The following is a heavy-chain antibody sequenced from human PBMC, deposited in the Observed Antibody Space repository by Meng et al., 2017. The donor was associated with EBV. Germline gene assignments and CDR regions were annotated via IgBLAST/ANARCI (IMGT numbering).Heavy chain of an antibody. Sequence: QVQLVQAAAEGKEAGSSVKFSCKTSGGPFRNYAISWVRQAPGQGLEWLGGFLPTLGAPNYAQKFHGRVSITADESTSTHYMDLSSLRSEDTAVYYCASESGRGYTPDYWGQGTLVTVSS. J-gene: IGHJ4*02. CDR2: FLPTLGAP. CDR3: ASESGRGYTPDY. V-gene: IGHV1-69*01. D-gene: IGHD3-10*01. CDR1: GGPFRNYA.